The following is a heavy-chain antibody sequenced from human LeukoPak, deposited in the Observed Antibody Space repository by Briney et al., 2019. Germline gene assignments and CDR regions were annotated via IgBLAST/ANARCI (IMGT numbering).Heavy chain of an antibody. J-gene: IGHJ4*02. Sequence: GGSLRLSCAASGFTVSSNYMSWVRQAPGKGLEWVSVIYSGGSTYYADSVKGRFTISRDNSKNTLYLQMNSLRAEDTAVYYCARESWTYSSGWYSYWGQGTLVTVSS. D-gene: IGHD6-19*01. CDR3: ARESWTYSSGWYSY. CDR1: GFTVSSNY. V-gene: IGHV3-53*01. CDR2: IYSGGST.